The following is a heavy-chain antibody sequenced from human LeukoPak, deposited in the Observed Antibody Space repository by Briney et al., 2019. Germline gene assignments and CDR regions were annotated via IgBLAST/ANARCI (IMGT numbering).Heavy chain of an antibody. V-gene: IGHV3-7*01. J-gene: IGHJ4*02. Sequence: PGGSLRLSCAASGFNFRSCWMTWVRQSPGKGLEWVANIKQDGSEKYYVDSVKGRFTISRDNAKDSLYLEMNSLRAEDTAVYYCARGGQAGTGDYWGQGTLVTVSS. CDR1: GFNFRSCW. CDR3: ARGGQAGTGDY. D-gene: IGHD1/OR15-1a*01. CDR2: IKQDGSEK.